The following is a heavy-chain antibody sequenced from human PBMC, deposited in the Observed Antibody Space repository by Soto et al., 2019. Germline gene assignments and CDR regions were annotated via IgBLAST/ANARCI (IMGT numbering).Heavy chain of an antibody. CDR1: GYTFTTYY. V-gene: IGHV1-46*01. CDR2: VDPAGGST. CDR3: ARNVNSGLDY. D-gene: IGHD1-26*01. J-gene: IGHJ4*02. Sequence: QVPLVQSGAEVMEPGASVKASCKASGYTFTTYYIHWVRQAPGQGLEWMGRVDPAGGSTSYAQKFQGRVTMTRDTSTSTVYMELSSLRSEDTAVYYCARNVNSGLDYWGPGTLVTISS.